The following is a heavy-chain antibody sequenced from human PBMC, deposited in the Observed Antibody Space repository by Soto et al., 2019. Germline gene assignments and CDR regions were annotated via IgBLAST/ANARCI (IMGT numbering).Heavy chain of an antibody. Sequence: EVQLVESGGGLIQPGGSLRLSCTASGFTVSSHYMTWVRQAPGKGLEWVSVIYSDGSTYYADSVKGRFTISRDNSKNTLFLQMNSLRAEDTAMYYCAREIGTSLDSWGQGTLVTVSS. CDR3: AREIGTSLDS. CDR1: GFTVSSHY. J-gene: IGHJ4*02. D-gene: IGHD6-13*01. CDR2: IYSDGST. V-gene: IGHV3-53*01.